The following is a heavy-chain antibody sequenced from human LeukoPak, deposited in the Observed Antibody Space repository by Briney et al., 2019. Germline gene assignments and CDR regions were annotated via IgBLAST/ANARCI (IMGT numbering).Heavy chain of an antibody. J-gene: IGHJ4*02. CDR3: ARAVSSGWYLAYYFDY. CDR1: GGSISSYY. Sequence: SETLSLTCTVSGGSISSYYWSWIRQPPGKGLEWIGYIYYSGSTNYNPSLKSRVTISVDTSKNQFSLKLSSVTAADTAVHYCARAVSSGWYLAYYFDYWGQGTLVTVSS. D-gene: IGHD6-19*01. CDR2: IYYSGST. V-gene: IGHV4-59*01.